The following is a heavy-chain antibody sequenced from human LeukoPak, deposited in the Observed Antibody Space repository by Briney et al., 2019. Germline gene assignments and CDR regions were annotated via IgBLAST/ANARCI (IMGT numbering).Heavy chain of an antibody. Sequence: GGSRRLSCITSGFTFGDYGLSWVRQAPGKGLEWVGFIRSKAYGATTEYAASLKDRFTISRDDSKSIAYLQVNSLKTEDTAVYYCARVGLYGDQRPDDYWGQGTLVTVSS. V-gene: IGHV3-49*04. CDR2: IRSKAYGATT. D-gene: IGHD4-17*01. CDR1: GFTFGDYG. CDR3: ARVGLYGDQRPDDY. J-gene: IGHJ4*02.